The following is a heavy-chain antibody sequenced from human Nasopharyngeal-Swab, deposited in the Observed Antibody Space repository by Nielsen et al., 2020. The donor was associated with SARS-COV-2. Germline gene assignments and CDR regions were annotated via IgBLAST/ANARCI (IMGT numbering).Heavy chain of an antibody. J-gene: IGHJ6*03. CDR1: GFTFSSYS. CDR3: ARANVVVPAASYYYYMDV. D-gene: IGHD2-2*01. CDR2: ISSSSSYI. Sequence: GESLKISCAASGFTFSSYSMNWVRQAPGKGLEWVSSISSSSSYIYYADSVKGRFTISRDNAKNSLYLQMNSLRAEDTAVYYCARANVVVPAASYYYYMDVWGKGTTVTVSS. V-gene: IGHV3-21*04.